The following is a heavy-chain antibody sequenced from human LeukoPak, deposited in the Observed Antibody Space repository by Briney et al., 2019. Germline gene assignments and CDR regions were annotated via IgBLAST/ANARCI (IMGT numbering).Heavy chain of an antibody. CDR1: GFTVSSSY. Sequence: GGSLRLSCAASGFTVSSSYMSWVRQAPGQGLDWLSIIYSGGSTYYADSVKGRFTISRDNSKNTLYLQMNSLRAEDTAVYYCARAHNGDLYYFDYWGQGALVTASS. CDR3: ARAHNGDLYYFDY. J-gene: IGHJ4*02. CDR2: IYSGGST. D-gene: IGHD4-17*01. V-gene: IGHV3-66*01.